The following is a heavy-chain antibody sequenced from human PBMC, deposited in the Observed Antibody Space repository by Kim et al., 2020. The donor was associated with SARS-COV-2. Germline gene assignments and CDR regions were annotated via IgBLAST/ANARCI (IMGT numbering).Heavy chain of an antibody. CDR1: GFTFCTYW. CDR3: AMCSGNSGDVGYLD. D-gene: IGHD2-15*01. V-gene: IGHV3-74*01. CDR2: IQSNGSST. Sequence: GGSLRLSCAASGFTFCTYWMHWVRQAPGKGLEWVSRIQSNGSSTDYADSVKGRISLSRDNTKNTKYMQMKRMRAEETAESYVAMCSGNSGDVGYLD. J-gene: IGHJ4*03.